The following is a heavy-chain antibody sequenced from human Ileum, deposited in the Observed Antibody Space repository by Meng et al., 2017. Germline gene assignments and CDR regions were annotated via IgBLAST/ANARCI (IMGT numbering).Heavy chain of an antibody. J-gene: IGHJ4*02. CDR2: IYSGGST. CDR1: GFTVSSNY. V-gene: IGHV3-53*02. Sequence: VELVETGGGLSQPGGSLRLSCAASGFTVSSNYMSWVRQAPGKGLEWVSVIYSGGSTYYADSVKGRFTISRDNSRNTLYLQMNSLRADDTAVYYCVREQYESRGHWGQGTLVTVSS. D-gene: IGHD3-22*01. CDR3: VREQYESRGH.